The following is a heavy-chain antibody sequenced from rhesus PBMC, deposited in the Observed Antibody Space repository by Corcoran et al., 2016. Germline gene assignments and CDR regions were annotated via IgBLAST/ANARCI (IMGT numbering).Heavy chain of an antibody. D-gene: IGHD2-39*02. CDR3: ARTHIVVVVSATGHFDY. J-gene: IGHJ4*01. CDR2: IYWDDDK. CDR1: GFSISTSGMG. Sequence: QVTLKESGPALVKPPQTLTLTCPFSGFSISTSGMGVGWILQPPGKALEWLALIYWDDDKYYSTSLKSRLTISKDTSKNQVVLTMTNMDPVDTATYYCARTHIVVVVSATGHFDYWGQGVLVTVSS. V-gene: IGHV2-174*01.